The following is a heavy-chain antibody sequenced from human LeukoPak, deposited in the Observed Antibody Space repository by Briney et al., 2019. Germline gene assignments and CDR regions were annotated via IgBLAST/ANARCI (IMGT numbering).Heavy chain of an antibody. J-gene: IGHJ6*02. V-gene: IGHV4-4*02. CDR2: IYHSGST. CDR1: GGSISSSNW. D-gene: IGHD3-22*01. CDR3: ARVKGGSSSYYYYYYYGMDV. Sequence: SETLSLTCAVSGGSISSSNWWSWVRQPPGKGLEWIGEIYHSGSTNYNPSLKSRVTISVDKSKNQFSLKLSSVTAADTAVYYCARVKGGSSSYYYYYYYGMDVWGQGATVTVSS.